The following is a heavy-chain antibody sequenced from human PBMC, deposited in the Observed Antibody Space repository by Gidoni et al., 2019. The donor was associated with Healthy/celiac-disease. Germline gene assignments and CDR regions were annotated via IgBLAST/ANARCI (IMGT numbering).Heavy chain of an antibody. CDR3: ARSRWWELSY. CDR1: GGSISSSSYY. Sequence: QLQLQESGPGLVKPSETLSLTCTVPGGSISSSSYYWGWIRQPPGKGLEWIGSIYYSGSTYYNPSLKSRVTISVDTSKNQFSLKLSSVTAADTAVYYCARSRWWELSYWGQGTLVTVSS. D-gene: IGHD1-26*01. V-gene: IGHV4-39*01. CDR2: IYYSGST. J-gene: IGHJ4*02.